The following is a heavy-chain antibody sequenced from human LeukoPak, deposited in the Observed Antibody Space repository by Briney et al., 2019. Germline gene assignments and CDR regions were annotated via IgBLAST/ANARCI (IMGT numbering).Heavy chain of an antibody. Sequence: PGGSLRLSCAASGLTVSSNYMSWVRQAPGKGLEWVSVIYSGGSTFYADSVKGRFTISRDNSRNTLYLQMNSLRAEDTAVYFCAKRSEDGYNYVDYWGQGTLVTVSS. J-gene: IGHJ4*02. V-gene: IGHV3-53*05. CDR3: AKRSEDGYNYVDY. CDR2: IYSGGST. CDR1: GLTVSSNY. D-gene: IGHD5-24*01.